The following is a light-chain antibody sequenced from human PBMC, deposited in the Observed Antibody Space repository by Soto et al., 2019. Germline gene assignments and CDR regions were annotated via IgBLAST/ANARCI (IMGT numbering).Light chain of an antibody. CDR3: QQYTSSLIT. J-gene: IGKJ5*01. V-gene: IGKV3-20*01. Sequence: EIVLTQSPGTLSLSPGERATLSCRASQSVSSTYLIWYQQKPGQAPRLLIYGASSRATGVPDRFSGGGSGTDFTLTISRLEPEDFAVYYCQQYTSSLITFGQGTRLEIK. CDR1: QSVSSTY. CDR2: GAS.